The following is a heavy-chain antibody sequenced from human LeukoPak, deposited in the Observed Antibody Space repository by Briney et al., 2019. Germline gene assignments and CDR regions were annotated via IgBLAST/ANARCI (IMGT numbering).Heavy chain of an antibody. Sequence: GESLKIFCKGSGYSFTSHWIGWVRQMPAGGLVWMGIIYPGDSDTRYSPSFQGQVTISADKSIITAYLQWSSLKASDTAMYYCARRDSGSTSLDYWGQGTLVTVSS. J-gene: IGHJ4*02. CDR3: ARRDSGSTSLDY. V-gene: IGHV5-51*01. D-gene: IGHD6-6*01. CDR1: GYSFTSHW. CDR2: IYPGDSDT.